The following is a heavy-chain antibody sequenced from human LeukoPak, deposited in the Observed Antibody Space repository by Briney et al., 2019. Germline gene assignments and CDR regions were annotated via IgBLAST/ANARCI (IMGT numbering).Heavy chain of an antibody. Sequence: SETLSLTCTVSGGSIRSYYWTWIRQPPGKGLEWIGYIYYSGSTNYNPSLKSRVTISVDTSKNQFSLKLNSVTAADTAVYYCATTYGSRGYGYWGQGTLVTVSS. J-gene: IGHJ4*02. CDR1: GGSIRSYY. V-gene: IGHV4-59*08. D-gene: IGHD3-22*01. CDR2: IYYSGST. CDR3: ATTYGSRGYGY.